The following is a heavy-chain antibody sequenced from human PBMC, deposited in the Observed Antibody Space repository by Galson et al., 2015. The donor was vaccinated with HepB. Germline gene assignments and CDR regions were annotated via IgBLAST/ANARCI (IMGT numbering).Heavy chain of an antibody. J-gene: IGHJ4*02. Sequence: SVKVSCKASGYTFTSYGISWVRQAPGQGLEWMGWISAYNGNTNYAQKLQGRVTMTTDTSTSTAYMGLRSLRSDDTAVYYCARDLDAYYITMIVVVGYWGQGTLVTVSS. CDR1: GYTFTSYG. D-gene: IGHD3-22*01. V-gene: IGHV1-18*04. CDR2: ISAYNGNT. CDR3: ARDLDAYYITMIVVVGY.